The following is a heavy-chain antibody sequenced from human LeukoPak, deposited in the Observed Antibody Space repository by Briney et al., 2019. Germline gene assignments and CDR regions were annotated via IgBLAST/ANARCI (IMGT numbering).Heavy chain of an antibody. CDR1: GGSISSYY. V-gene: IGHV4-4*08. CDR3: ARDPNPLRESH. CDR2: IYHSGTT. J-gene: IGHJ4*02. Sequence: RTSETLSLTCTVSGGSISSYYWSWIRQPPGKGLEWIGYIYHSGTTNYNPSLKSRVTISIDTSKNQISLKLRSVTASDTAVYYCARDPNPLRESHWGQGTLVTVSS. D-gene: IGHD1-26*01.